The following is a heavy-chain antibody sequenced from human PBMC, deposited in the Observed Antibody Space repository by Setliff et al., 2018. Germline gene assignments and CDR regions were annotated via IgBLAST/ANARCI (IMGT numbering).Heavy chain of an antibody. J-gene: IGHJ3*02. CDR2: IWYDGSNK. CDR3: AKDLPPQRGAFDI. D-gene: IGHD2-2*01. Sequence: PGGSLRLSCAASGFTFSSYGMHWVRQAPGKGLEWVAVIWYDGSNKYYADSVKGRFTISRDNSKNTLYLQMNSLRAEDTAVYYCAKDLPPQRGAFDIWGQGTMVTVSS. V-gene: IGHV3-33*06. CDR1: GFTFSSYG.